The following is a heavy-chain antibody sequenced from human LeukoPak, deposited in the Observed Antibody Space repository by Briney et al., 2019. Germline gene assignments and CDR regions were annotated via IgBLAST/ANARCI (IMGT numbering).Heavy chain of an antibody. J-gene: IGHJ5*02. CDR2: IHSNGGA. CDR3: ASSNLGSLGQFDP. CDR1: GGSVSNYY. V-gene: IGHV4-59*02. D-gene: IGHD3-10*01. Sequence: SETLSLTCTVSGGSVSNYYWSWIRQPPGKGLEWIGFIHSNGGANYNASLNSRATISRDTSRSQVSLKLTSVTAADTAVYYCASSNLGSLGQFDPWGQGTLVTVSS.